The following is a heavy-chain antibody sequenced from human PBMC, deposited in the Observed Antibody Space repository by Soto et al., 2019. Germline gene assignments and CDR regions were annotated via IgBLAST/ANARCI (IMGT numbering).Heavy chain of an antibody. Sequence: EVQLLESGGGLVQPGRSLRLSCAASGLTFVDYAMHWVRQAPGKGLERVAGISWNTDNIGYAESVKGRLTITRDNAGHAIYSQMNSLRHEDTAVYYCAKGRNKIAAVIPFDWWGQGELVTVSS. D-gene: IGHD6-25*01. CDR2: ISWNTDNI. J-gene: IGHJ4*02. CDR3: AKGRNKIAAVIPFDW. CDR1: GLTFVDYA. V-gene: IGHV3-9*01.